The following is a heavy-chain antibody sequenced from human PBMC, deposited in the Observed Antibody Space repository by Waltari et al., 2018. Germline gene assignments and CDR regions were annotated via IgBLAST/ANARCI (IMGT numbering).Heavy chain of an antibody. J-gene: IGHJ4*02. Sequence: EVQLVESGGGLVKPGGSLRLSCAASGFTFSSYSMNWVRQAPGKGLEWVSSISSSSSYIYYADSVKGRFTISRDNSKNSLYLQMNSLRTEDTALYYCAKGKQWLVANWGQGTLVIVSS. CDR3: AKGKQWLVAN. CDR2: ISSSSSYI. CDR1: GFTFSSYS. V-gene: IGHV3-21*04. D-gene: IGHD6-19*01.